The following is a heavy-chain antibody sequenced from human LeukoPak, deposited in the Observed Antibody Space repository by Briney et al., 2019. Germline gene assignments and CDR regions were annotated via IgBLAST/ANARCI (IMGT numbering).Heavy chain of an antibody. V-gene: IGHV3-23*01. CDR1: GFTFSSYA. CDR2: ISGSGGST. CDR3: AKDLPSRGVIISRAGYFDY. D-gene: IGHD3-10*01. Sequence: PGGSLRLSCAASGFTFSSYAMSWVRQAPGKGLEWVSAISGSGGSTYYADSVKGRFTISRDNSKNTLYLQMNSLRAEDTAVYYCAKDLPSRGVIISRAGYFDYWGQGTLVTVSS. J-gene: IGHJ4*02.